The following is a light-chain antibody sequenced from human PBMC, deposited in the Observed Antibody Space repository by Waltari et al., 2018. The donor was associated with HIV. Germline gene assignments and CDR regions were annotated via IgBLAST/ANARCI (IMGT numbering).Light chain of an antibody. CDR1: QSVSSY. Sequence: EIVLTQSPATLSLSPGESATLSCRASQSVSSYLAWYHQKPGQAPRLLIYDASNRATGIPARFSGSGSGTDFTLTISSLEPEDFAVYYCQQRSNWLTFGGGTKVEIK. CDR3: QQRSNWLT. J-gene: IGKJ4*01. V-gene: IGKV3-11*01. CDR2: DAS.